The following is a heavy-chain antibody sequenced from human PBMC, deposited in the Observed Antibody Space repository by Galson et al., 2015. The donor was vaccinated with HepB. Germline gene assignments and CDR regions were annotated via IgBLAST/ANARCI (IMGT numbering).Heavy chain of an antibody. D-gene: IGHD3-10*01. CDR3: ARDLSGSGTFLVYYYGMDV. CDR1: GFTFSNSE. J-gene: IGHJ6*02. V-gene: IGHV3-48*03. Sequence: SLRLSCAASGFTFSNSEMNWVRQAPGKGLEWISYISSRETAYYADSVKGRFSISRDNAKNSLYLQMNSLRAEDTAVYYCARDLSGSGTFLVYYYGMDVWGQGTTVTVSS. CDR2: ISSRETA.